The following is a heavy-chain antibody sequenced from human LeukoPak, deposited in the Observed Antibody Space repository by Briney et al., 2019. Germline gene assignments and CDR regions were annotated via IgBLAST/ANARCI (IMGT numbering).Heavy chain of an antibody. J-gene: IGHJ4*02. D-gene: IGHD2-21*02. CDR2: IWYDGSNK. CDR1: RFTFSSYD. CDR3: ARDSRDTQFEY. V-gene: IGHV3-33*01. Sequence: GRSLRLSCAASRFTFSSYDMHWVRQAPGKGLEWVAVIWYDGSNKYYADSVKGRFTISRDNSKNTLYLQMNSLRAEDTAVYYRARDSRDTQFEYWGQGTLVTVSS.